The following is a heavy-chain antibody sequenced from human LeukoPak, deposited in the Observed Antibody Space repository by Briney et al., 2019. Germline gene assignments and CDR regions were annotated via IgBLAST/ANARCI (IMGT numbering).Heavy chain of an antibody. CDR3: ARQRGYCSSGVCRGWFDP. CDR1: GFTFSSYA. Sequence: GGSLRLSCAASGFTFSSYAMSWVRQAPGEGREWVSAISGSGGSTYYADSVKGRFTISRDNSKNTLYLQMNSLRAEDTAVYYCARQRGYCSSGVCRGWFDPWGQGTLVTVSS. J-gene: IGHJ5*02. D-gene: IGHD2-8*01. V-gene: IGHV3-23*01. CDR2: ISGSGGST.